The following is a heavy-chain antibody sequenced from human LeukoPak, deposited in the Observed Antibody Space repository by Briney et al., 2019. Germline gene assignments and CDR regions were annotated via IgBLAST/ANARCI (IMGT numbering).Heavy chain of an antibody. D-gene: IGHD4-17*01. J-gene: IGHJ5*02. CDR2: IKQDGSEK. Sequence: GGSLRLSCAASGFTFRSYWMTWVRQAPGKELELVANIKQDGSEKYYVDSVKGRFTISRDNAKNSLFLQMNSLRAEDTAVYYCARDEYGDYGCDRWGQGTLVTVSS. CDR1: GFTFRSYW. V-gene: IGHV3-7*05. CDR3: ARDEYGDYGCDR.